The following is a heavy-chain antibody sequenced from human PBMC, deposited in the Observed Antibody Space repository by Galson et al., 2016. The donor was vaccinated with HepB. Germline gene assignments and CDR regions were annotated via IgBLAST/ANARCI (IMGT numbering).Heavy chain of an antibody. Sequence: SLRLSCAASGFTFSSHGMHWVRQTPGKGLEWVALIWSDGSSKYYADSVKGRFTISRDNSKNTLYLQMNSLTADDTAVYSCAREAAVAAFAVLWGWGQGTLVTVSS. D-gene: IGHD6-19*01. CDR1: GFTFSSHG. J-gene: IGHJ4*02. V-gene: IGHV3-33*01. CDR3: AREAAVAAFAVLWG. CDR2: IWSDGSSK.